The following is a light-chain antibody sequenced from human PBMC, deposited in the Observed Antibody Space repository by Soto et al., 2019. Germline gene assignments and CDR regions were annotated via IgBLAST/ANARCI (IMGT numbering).Light chain of an antibody. Sequence: EIVLTQSPATLSLSPGERATLSCRASQRVGRFLAWYQQKPGQAPRLLIYDASNRATGIPARFSGSGSETDFSLTVSSLEHEDFAGYYCQHRNYFGPGTKVDIK. CDR3: QHRNY. V-gene: IGKV3-11*01. CDR2: DAS. CDR1: QRVGRF. J-gene: IGKJ3*01.